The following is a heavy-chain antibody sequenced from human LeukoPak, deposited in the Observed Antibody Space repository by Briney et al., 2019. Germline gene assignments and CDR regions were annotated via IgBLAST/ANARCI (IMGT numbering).Heavy chain of an antibody. CDR2: INPNSGGT. Sequence: ASVKVSCKASGYTFTGYYMHWARQAPGQGLEWMGWINPNSGGTNYAQKFQGRVTMTRDTSISTAYMELSRLRSDDTAVYYCARGPRGWYCSSTSCYEDYYFDYWGQGTLVTVSS. V-gene: IGHV1-2*02. D-gene: IGHD2-2*01. CDR1: GYTFTGYY. CDR3: ARGPRGWYCSSTSCYEDYYFDY. J-gene: IGHJ4*02.